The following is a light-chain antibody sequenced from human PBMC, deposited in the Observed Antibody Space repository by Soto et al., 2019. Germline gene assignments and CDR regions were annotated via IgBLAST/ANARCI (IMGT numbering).Light chain of an antibody. V-gene: IGLV1-44*01. CDR3: AAWDDGLNGWV. CDR2: RND. Sequence: QAVLTQPPSASGTPGQRVTISCSGSNSNIGTNTLNWYQQLPGTAPKLLIYRNDQRPSGVPDRFSGSKSGTSASLTICGPQSEDEADYYCAAWDDGLNGWVFGGGTKLTVL. CDR1: NSNIGTNT. J-gene: IGLJ3*02.